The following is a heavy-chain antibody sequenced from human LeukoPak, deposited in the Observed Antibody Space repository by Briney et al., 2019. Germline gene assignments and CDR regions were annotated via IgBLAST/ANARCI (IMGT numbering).Heavy chain of an antibody. J-gene: IGHJ4*02. CDR2: IRYDGSNE. V-gene: IGHV3-30*02. CDR3: AKDAADYGSGSYLDY. CDR1: GFTFSSYS. D-gene: IGHD3-10*01. Sequence: GGSLRLSCTASGFTFSSYSMNWVRQAPGKGLEWVAFIRYDGSNEYYADSVKGRFTISRDNSKNTLYLQMNSLRAEDTAVYYCAKDAADYGSGSYLDYWGQGTLVTVSS.